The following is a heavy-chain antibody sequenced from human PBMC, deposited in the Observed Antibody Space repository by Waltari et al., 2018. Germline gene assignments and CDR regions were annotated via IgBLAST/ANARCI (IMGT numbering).Heavy chain of an antibody. V-gene: IGHV3-7*03. CDR2: IKRDGSAR. D-gene: IGHD3-22*01. J-gene: IGHJ3*02. CDR3: ARDRNYNDGAIYYDVFDI. CDR1: GHPFHTDC. Sequence: EVKLVESVGGLVQPGGSLGLSVGASGHPFHTDCLPWVRQASGKGLECVANIKRDGSARDYVDSVKGRFTISRDNAKNSLYLQMNSLRAEDTAVYYCARDRNYNDGAIYYDVFDIWGQGTMVTVSS.